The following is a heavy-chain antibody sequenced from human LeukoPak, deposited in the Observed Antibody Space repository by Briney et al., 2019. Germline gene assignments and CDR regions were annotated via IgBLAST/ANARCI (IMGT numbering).Heavy chain of an antibody. V-gene: IGHV3-74*01. CDR2: INTDGSST. J-gene: IGHJ4*02. CDR3: ARELFFYDSSGYPD. CDR1: GFTFSSYW. Sequence: GGSLRLSCAASGFTFSSYWMHWVRQAPGKGLVWDSRINTDGSSTSYADSVKGRFTISRDNAKNTLYLQMNSLRAEDTAVYYWARELFFYDSSGYPDWGQGTLVTVSS. D-gene: IGHD3-22*01.